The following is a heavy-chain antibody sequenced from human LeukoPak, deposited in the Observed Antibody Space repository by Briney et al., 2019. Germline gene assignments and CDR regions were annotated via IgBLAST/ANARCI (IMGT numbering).Heavy chain of an antibody. CDR1: GYTFTSYG. J-gene: IGHJ3*02. Sequence: ASVKVSCKASGYTFTSYGISWVRHAPGQGLEWMGWISAYNSNTNYAQKLQGRVNMTTDTSTSTAYMELRSLRSEDTAVYYCARTKGGARFNDAFDIWGQGTMVTVSS. D-gene: IGHD6-6*01. CDR3: ARTKGGARFNDAFDI. V-gene: IGHV1-18*01. CDR2: ISAYNSNT.